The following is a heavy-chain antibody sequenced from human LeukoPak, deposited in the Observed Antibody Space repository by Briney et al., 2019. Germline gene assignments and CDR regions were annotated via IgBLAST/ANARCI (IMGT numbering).Heavy chain of an antibody. CDR3: ARAMTTVTTGSSSGRYYYYYYYMDV. CDR1: GFTFSSYG. Sequence: GGSLRLSCAASGFTFSSYGMHWVRQAPGKGLEWVAVIWYDGSNKFYADSVKGRFTISRDNSKNTLYLQMNSLRAEDTAVYYCARAMTTVTTGSSSGRYYYYYYYMDVWGKGTTVTVSS. D-gene: IGHD4-11*01. CDR2: IWYDGSNK. J-gene: IGHJ6*03. V-gene: IGHV3-33*01.